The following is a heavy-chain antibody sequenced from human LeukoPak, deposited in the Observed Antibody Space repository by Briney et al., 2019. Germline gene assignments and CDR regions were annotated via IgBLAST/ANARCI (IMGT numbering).Heavy chain of an antibody. D-gene: IGHD3-16*01. CDR1: GGSISSYY. CDR2: IYYSGST. J-gene: IGHJ5*02. Sequence: ASETLSLTCTVSGGSISSYYWSWIRQPPGKGLEWIGYIYYSGSTNYNPSLKSRVTISVDTSKNQFSLKLSSVTAADTAVYYCARHYANNWFDPWGQGTLVTVSS. V-gene: IGHV4-59*08. CDR3: ARHYANNWFDP.